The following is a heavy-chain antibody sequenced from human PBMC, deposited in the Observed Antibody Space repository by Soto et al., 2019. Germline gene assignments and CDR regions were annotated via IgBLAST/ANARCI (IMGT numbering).Heavy chain of an antibody. D-gene: IGHD1-1*01. CDR3: ARRGTTGTRYYYYYGMDV. J-gene: IGHJ6*02. V-gene: IGHV3-30*04. Sequence: SLRLSRAASGFTYRTYTMHWVRQAPGKELEWVAVISYDGSSTSYADSVKGRFTISRDNAKNTLYLQMNSLRAEDTAVYYCARRGTTGTRYYYYYGMDVWGQGTTVTVSS. CDR2: ISYDGSST. CDR1: GFTYRTYT.